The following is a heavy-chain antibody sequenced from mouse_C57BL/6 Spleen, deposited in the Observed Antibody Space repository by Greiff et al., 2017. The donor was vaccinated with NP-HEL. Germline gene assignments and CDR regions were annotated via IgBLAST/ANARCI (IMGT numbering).Heavy chain of an antibody. CDR1: GYTFTSYW. J-gene: IGHJ3*01. D-gene: IGHD2-4*01. CDR3: ACYDYDGAY. CDR2: IDPSDSYT. Sequence: QVQLQQPGAELVMPGASVKLSCKASGYTFTSYWMHWVKQRPGQGLEWIGEIDPSDSYTNYNQKFKGKSTLTVDKSSSTAYMQLSSLTSEDSAVYHCACYDYDGAYWGQGTLVTVSA. V-gene: IGHV1-69*01.